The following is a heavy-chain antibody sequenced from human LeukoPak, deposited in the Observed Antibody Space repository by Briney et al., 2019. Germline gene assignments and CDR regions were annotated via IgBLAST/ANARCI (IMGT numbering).Heavy chain of an antibody. D-gene: IGHD6-19*01. V-gene: IGHV6-1*01. CDR3: ARGAVAVRNAFDI. Sequence: SQTLSLTCAISGDSVSSNSAAWNWIRQSPSRGLEWLGRTYYSSKWYTDYAVSVKSRITINPDTSKNQFSLQLNSVTREGTALYYCARGAVAVRNAFDIWGQGTMVTVSS. J-gene: IGHJ3*02. CDR1: GDSVSSNSAA. CDR2: TYYSSKWYT.